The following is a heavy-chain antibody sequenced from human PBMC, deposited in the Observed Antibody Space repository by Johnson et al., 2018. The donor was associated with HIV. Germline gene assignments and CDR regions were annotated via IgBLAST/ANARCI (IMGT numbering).Heavy chain of an antibody. D-gene: IGHD6-6*01. J-gene: IGHJ3*01. V-gene: IGHV3-11*04. Sequence: QVQLVESGGGLVKPGGSLRLSCAASGFTFSDSYMSWIRQAPGKGLEWVAYISKSGDTIYYADSVKGRFDISRENSKNSHYLHMNSLRPEDTAIYYCVREGYSSSSDAFDLWGQGTMVTVSS. CDR3: VREGYSSSSDAFDL. CDR1: GFTFSDSY. CDR2: ISKSGDTI.